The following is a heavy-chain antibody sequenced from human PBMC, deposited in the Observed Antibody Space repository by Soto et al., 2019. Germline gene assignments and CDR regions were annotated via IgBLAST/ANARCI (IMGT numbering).Heavy chain of an antibody. Sequence: EVQLLESGGGLVQPGGSLSLSCAASGFTFSSYAMSWVRQASGKGLEWVSAISGSGGSTYYADSVKGRFTISRDNSKNTLYQQMNSLRAEDTAVYYCAKDYPPHSYSSGWSPYYYYGMDVWGQGTTVTASS. V-gene: IGHV3-23*01. D-gene: IGHD6-19*01. CDR2: ISGSGGST. CDR1: GFTFSSYA. CDR3: AKDYPPHSYSSGWSPYYYYGMDV. J-gene: IGHJ6*02.